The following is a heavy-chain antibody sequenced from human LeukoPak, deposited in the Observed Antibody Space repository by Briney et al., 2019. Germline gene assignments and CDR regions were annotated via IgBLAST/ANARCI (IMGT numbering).Heavy chain of an antibody. J-gene: IGHJ5*02. CDR1: GFTFDDYG. D-gene: IGHD2-15*01. CDR2: INWNGGST. CDR3: AREVVAATPWFDP. Sequence: GSPRLSFVASGFTFDDYGMGLGRQSPGKGLEWGLGINWNGGSTGYADSVKGRFTISRDNAKNSLYLQMNSLRAEDTALYYCAREVVAATPWFDPWGQGTLVTVSS. V-gene: IGHV3-20*03.